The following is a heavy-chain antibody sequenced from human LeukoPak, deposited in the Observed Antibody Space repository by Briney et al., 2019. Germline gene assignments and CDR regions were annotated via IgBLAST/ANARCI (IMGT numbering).Heavy chain of an antibody. D-gene: IGHD7-27*01. V-gene: IGHV3-7*04. CDR1: GFNFRSYW. J-gene: IGHJ4*02. CDR3: ARGDPLGNY. CDR2: INQDGTHK. Sequence: GGSLRLSCAASGFNFRSYWMSWVRQAPGKGLEWVANINQDGTHKYYVDSVKGRFTISRDDARNSLYLQMNSLRAEDTAVYYCARGDPLGNYWGQGTLVTVSS.